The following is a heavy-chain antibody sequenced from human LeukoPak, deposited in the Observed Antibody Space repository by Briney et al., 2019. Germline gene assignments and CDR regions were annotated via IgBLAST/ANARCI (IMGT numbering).Heavy chain of an antibody. Sequence: ASVKVSCKASGGTFSSYAISWVRQAPGQGLEWMGGIIPIFGTANYAQKFQGRVTITADESTSTAYMELSSLRSEDTAVYYCARVGITMVRGVSPGHYFDYWGQGTLVTVSS. D-gene: IGHD3-10*01. CDR2: IIPIFGTA. J-gene: IGHJ4*02. CDR3: ARVGITMVRGVSPGHYFDY. CDR1: GGTFSSYA. V-gene: IGHV1-69*13.